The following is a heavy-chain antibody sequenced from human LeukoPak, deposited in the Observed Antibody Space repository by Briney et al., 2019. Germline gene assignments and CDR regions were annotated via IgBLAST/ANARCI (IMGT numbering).Heavy chain of an antibody. D-gene: IGHD2-2*01. CDR2: INWNGGST. V-gene: IGHV3-20*04. CDR1: GFTFSSYW. Sequence: GGSLRLSCAASGFTFSSYWMSWVRQAPGKGLEWVSGINWNGGSTGYADSVKGRFTISRDNAKNSLYLQMNSLRAEDTALYYCARRDIVAVPAANGYYMDVWGKGTTVTVSS. CDR3: ARRDIVAVPAANGYYMDV. J-gene: IGHJ6*03.